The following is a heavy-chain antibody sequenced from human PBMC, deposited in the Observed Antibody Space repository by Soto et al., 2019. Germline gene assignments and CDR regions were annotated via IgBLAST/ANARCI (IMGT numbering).Heavy chain of an antibody. J-gene: IGHJ6*02. CDR3: ARHPGYCSGSSCYGYYTLDV. CDR2: IYYTGNT. D-gene: IGHD2-2*01. CDR1: GASVSSGNNY. Sequence: SETLSLTCTVSGASVSSGNNYWSWIRQPPGKTLEWIGYIYYTGNTKYNPSLESRVTISVDTPKNQFSLKLSSVTAADTAVYSCARHPGYCSGSSCYGYYTLDVWGQGATVTVSS. V-gene: IGHV4-61*01.